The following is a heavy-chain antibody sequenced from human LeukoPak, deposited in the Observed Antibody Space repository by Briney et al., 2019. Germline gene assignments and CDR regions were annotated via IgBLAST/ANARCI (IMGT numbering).Heavy chain of an antibody. CDR3: VGAYGGDSGWGAFDI. Sequence: SETLSLTCTVSGGSIRSYYWSWIRQPAGKGLQWIGRMHTSGSTNYNPSLTSRVTMSVDTSKNQFSLKLSSVTAADTAVYYCVGAYGGDSGWGAFDIWGQGTMVTVSS. CDR1: GGSIRSYY. J-gene: IGHJ3*02. CDR2: MHTSGST. V-gene: IGHV4-4*07. D-gene: IGHD4-23*01.